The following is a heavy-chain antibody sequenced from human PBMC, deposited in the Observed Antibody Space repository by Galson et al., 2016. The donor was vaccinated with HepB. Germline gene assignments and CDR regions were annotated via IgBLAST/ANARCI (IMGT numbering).Heavy chain of an antibody. V-gene: IGHV4-34*01. CDR2: INRRGRT. CDR1: DGSLSDYS. Sequence: ETLSLTCGVFDGSLSDYSWSWLRQSPGKGLDWIGEINRRGRTNYSPSLESRVSMSVDPSKERFSLKVNSVTAADTAVYYCARGGFCTGGSCPWPNWFDPWGQGTLVTVSS. J-gene: IGHJ5*02. CDR3: ARGGFCTGGSCPWPNWFDP. D-gene: IGHD2-15*01.